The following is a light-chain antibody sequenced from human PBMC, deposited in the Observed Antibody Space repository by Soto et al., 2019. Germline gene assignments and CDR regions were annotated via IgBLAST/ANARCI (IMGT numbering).Light chain of an antibody. J-gene: IGKJ2*01. Sequence: ETVLTQSPGTLSLSPGEGATLSCRASQSVINNYLAWYQQKPGQGPRLLIYGASDRAAGIPDRFSGSGSGTDFTLTISRLEPEDFAGYYCQQYGGSAYTFGQGTKLEIK. CDR2: GAS. CDR3: QQYGGSAYT. CDR1: QSVINNY. V-gene: IGKV3-20*01.